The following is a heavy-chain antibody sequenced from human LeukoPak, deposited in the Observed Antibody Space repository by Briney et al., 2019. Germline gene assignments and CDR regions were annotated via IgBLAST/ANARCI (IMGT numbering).Heavy chain of an antibody. CDR1: GFTFSDYN. Sequence: GGSLRLSCAASGFTFSDYNMRWIRQAPGKGLEWVSSISRSGSTKYYADSVKGRFTISRDNAKNSLFLQMNSLRAEDTAVYYCGRFSILIEPYYVFDIGGQGKMATVSS. CDR3: GRFSILIEPYYVFDI. J-gene: IGHJ3*02. V-gene: IGHV3-11*01. D-gene: IGHD2/OR15-2a*01. CDR2: ISRSGSTK.